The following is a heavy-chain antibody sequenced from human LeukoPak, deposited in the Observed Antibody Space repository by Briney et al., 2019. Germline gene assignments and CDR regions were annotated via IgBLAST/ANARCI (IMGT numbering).Heavy chain of an antibody. J-gene: IGHJ5*02. CDR1: GGSISSYY. D-gene: IGHD4-17*01. V-gene: IGHV4-59*01. CDR2: IYYSGST. Sequence: SETVSLTCTVSGGSISSYYWSWTRQPPGKGLEWIGYIYYSGSTNYDPSLKSRVTISVDTSKNQFSLKLSSVTAADTAVYYCARDRSYGDCENWFDLWGQGTLVIVSS. CDR3: ARDRSYGDCENWFDL.